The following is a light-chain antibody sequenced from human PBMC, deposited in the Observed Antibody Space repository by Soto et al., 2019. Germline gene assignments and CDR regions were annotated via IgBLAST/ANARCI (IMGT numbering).Light chain of an antibody. CDR1: QSINSRY. J-gene: IGKJ2*01. CDR3: QKYGSSTWYT. CDR2: GAS. V-gene: IGKV3-20*01. Sequence: EIVLTQSPGTLSLSPGERATLSCRASQSINSRYLAWYQQKPGQAPRLVIYGASSRATGIPDRFSGSGSGTEFTLTISRLEPEDFAVYYCQKYGSSTWYTFGQGTKREIK.